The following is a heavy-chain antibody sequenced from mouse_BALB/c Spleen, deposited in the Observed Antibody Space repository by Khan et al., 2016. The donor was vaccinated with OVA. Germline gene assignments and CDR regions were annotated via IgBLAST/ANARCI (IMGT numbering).Heavy chain of an antibody. CDR1: GFSLTTYG. CDR2: IWSDGTT. CDR3: ARQTYYHYNIVDY. V-gene: IGHV2-6-1*01. Sequence: QVQLQQSGPGLAAPSQSLSITCTISGFSLTTYGVHWVRQPPGKGLEWLVVIWSDGTTNYNSALKSRLTITKDNSQRQVFLKMNSLQTDDTAIYFYARQTYYHYNIVDYWGQGTSVTVSS. D-gene: IGHD2-4*01. J-gene: IGHJ4*01.